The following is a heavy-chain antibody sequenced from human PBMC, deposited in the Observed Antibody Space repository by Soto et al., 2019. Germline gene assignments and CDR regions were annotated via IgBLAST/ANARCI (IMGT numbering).Heavy chain of an antibody. V-gene: IGHV1-3*01. J-gene: IGHJ4*02. CDR1: GYTFTSYA. CDR2: INAGNVNT. CDR3: AGEGVSMVRGLEVNYFDY. Sequence: QVQLVQSGAEVKKPGASVKVSCKASGYTFTSYAMHWVRQAPGQRLEWMGWINAGNVNTKYSQKFQGRVTITRDTSARTAYLELSSRRSEDTAVYYCAGEGVSMVRGLEVNYFDYWCQGTLVTDSS. D-gene: IGHD3-10*01.